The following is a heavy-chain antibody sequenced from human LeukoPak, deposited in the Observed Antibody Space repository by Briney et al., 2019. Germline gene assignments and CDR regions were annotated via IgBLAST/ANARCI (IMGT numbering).Heavy chain of an antibody. D-gene: IGHD2-15*01. Sequence: GGSLRLSCAASGFTFSSYSMNWVRQAPGKGLEWVSFISSGSSTIYYADSVKGRFTISRDNAKNSLYLQMNSLRDEDTAVYYCARVSCSGDSCYPTYYFDYWGQGTLVTASS. CDR2: ISSGSSTI. J-gene: IGHJ4*02. CDR3: ARVSCSGDSCYPTYYFDY. V-gene: IGHV3-48*02. CDR1: GFTFSSYS.